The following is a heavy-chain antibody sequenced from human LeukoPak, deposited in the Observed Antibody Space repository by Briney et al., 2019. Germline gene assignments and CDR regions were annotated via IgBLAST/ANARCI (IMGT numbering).Heavy chain of an antibody. D-gene: IGHD3-9*01. V-gene: IGHV4-34*01. Sequence: PSETLSLTCAVYGGSFSGYYWSWIRQPPGKGLEWIGEINHSGSTNYNPSLKSRVTISVDTSKNQFSLKLSSVTAADTAVYYCARAMGELRYFDWFSVNWFDPWGQGTLVTVSS. CDR2: INHSGST. J-gene: IGHJ5*02. CDR1: GGSFSGYY. CDR3: ARAMGELRYFDWFSVNWFDP.